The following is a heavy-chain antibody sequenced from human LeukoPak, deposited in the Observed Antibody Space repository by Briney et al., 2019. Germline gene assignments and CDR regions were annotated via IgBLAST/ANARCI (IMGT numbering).Heavy chain of an antibody. V-gene: IGHV5-51*01. CDR3: ARRERYCSSISCYGVDY. D-gene: IGHD2-2*01. J-gene: IGHJ4*02. CDR2: IYPSDSDT. CDR1: GYSFTSYW. Sequence: GESLKISCQGSGYSFTSYWIGWVRQMPGKGLEWMGIIYPSDSDTRYSPSFQGQVTISADKSISTAYLQWSSLKASDTAMYYCARRERYCSSISCYGVDYWGQGTLVTVSS.